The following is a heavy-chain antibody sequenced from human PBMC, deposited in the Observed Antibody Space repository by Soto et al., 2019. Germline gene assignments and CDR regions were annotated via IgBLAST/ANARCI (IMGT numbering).Heavy chain of an antibody. D-gene: IGHD6-13*01. CDR3: GRVEFKQQVTWFDP. V-gene: IGHV6-1*01. CDR1: GDSVSNKSAA. J-gene: IGHJ5*02. Sequence: SQTLSLTCAISGDSVSNKSAAWNWIRQSPSRGLEWLGRTYYRSKWYNDYAVSVESRITINPDTSKNQFSLQLNSVTPEDTAVYYCGRVEFKQQVTWFDPWGQGTLVTVSS. CDR2: TYYRSKWYN.